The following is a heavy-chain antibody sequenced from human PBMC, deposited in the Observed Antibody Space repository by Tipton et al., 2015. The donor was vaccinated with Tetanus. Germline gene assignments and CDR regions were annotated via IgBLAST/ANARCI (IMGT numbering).Heavy chain of an antibody. D-gene: IGHD3-10*01. CDR2: IFYSGST. CDR3: AREAGYYGLNAFDI. J-gene: IGHJ3*02. V-gene: IGHV4-39*02. CDR1: GASIRGSSDC. Sequence: TLSLTCTVSGASIRGSSDCWGWIRQPPGRGLEWIGSIFYSGSTYSNPSLKSRVTISVDLSKNQFSLKLSSVTAADTAVYYCAREAGYYGLNAFDIWGQGTMVTVSS.